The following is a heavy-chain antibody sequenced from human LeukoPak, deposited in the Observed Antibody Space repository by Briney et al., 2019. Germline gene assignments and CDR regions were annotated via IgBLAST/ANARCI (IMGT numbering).Heavy chain of an antibody. V-gene: IGHV1-2*02. D-gene: IGHD7-27*01. CDR3: ASGDFGNDAFNI. CDR1: GNTFTGYY. CDR2: ITPNSGVT. Sequence: ASVKVSCKASGNTFTGYYIHWVRQAPGQGLEWMGWITPNSGVTNFAQKFQGRATMTRDTSITTAYMELSRLRSDDTAVYYCASGDFGNDAFNIWGQGTMVTVSS. J-gene: IGHJ3*02.